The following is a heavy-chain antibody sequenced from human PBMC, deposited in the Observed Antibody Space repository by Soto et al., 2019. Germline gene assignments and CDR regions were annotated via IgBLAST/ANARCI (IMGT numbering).Heavy chain of an antibody. Sequence: ASVKVSCKASGYTFTRYGIGWARQAPGQGLEWMGWINTYNGNTNYAQNVQGRVTLTTDTSTSTAYMELRSLRSDDTAIYYCAMVDVYVTPSPQDVWGQGTTVTVSS. CDR3: AMVDVYVTPSPQDV. CDR1: GYTFTRYG. V-gene: IGHV1-18*01. D-gene: IGHD3-16*01. CDR2: INTYNGNT. J-gene: IGHJ6*02.